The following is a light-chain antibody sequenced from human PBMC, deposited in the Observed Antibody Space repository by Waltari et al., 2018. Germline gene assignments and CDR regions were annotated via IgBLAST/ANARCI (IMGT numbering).Light chain of an antibody. CDR2: AAS. J-gene: IGKJ1*01. Sequence: DIQMTQSPSSLSASVGDRVTITCRASQGISNYLSWYQQKPGKAPKRLIYAASSLESGVPSRFSGSGSWTEFTLTISSLQPEDFAAYYCLQYNSKLWTFGQGTKVEIK. V-gene: IGKV1-17*01. CDR3: LQYNSKLWT. CDR1: QGISNY.